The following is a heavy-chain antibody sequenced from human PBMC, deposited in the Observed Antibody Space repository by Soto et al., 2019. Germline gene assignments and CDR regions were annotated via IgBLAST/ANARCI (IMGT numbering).Heavy chain of an antibody. D-gene: IGHD3-10*01. Sequence: PGXSLXISXXXXGXXXXXXXXGWXXXMXGKGLDWLGIIFLGDFVTSYSPSFQGQVPISADNSISTASLHWGSLKASDTAMYYCARHSLTGGYYYMDVWGKGTTVTVSS. V-gene: IGHV5-51*02. CDR3: ARHSLTGGYYYMDV. J-gene: IGHJ6*03. CDR1: GXXXXXXX. CDR2: IFLGDFVT.